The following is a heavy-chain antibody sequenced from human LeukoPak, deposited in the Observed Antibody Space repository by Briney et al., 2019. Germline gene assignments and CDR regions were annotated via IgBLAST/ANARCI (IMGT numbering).Heavy chain of an antibody. CDR3: ARGGYRGYDYYFDY. CDR1: GGSISSYY. J-gene: IGHJ4*02. Sequence: PSETLSLICTVSGGSISSYYWSWMRQPPGKGLEWIGYIYYSGSTNYNPSLKSRVTISVDTSKNQLSLKLSSVTAADTAVYYCARGGYRGYDYYFDYWGQGTLATVSS. CDR2: IYYSGST. V-gene: IGHV4-59*01. D-gene: IGHD5-12*01.